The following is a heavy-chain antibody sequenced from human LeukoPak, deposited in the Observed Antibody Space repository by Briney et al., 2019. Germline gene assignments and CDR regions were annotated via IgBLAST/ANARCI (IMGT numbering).Heavy chain of an antibody. CDR2: IYYSGST. J-gene: IGHJ3*02. CDR3: ARRRYSLAAFDI. Sequence: SETLSLTCTVSGGSISSSSYYWGWIRQPPGKGLEWIGSIYYSGSTYYNPPLKSRVTISVDTSKNQFSLKLSSVTAADTAVYYCARRRYSLAAFDIWGQGTMVTVSS. CDR1: GGSISSSSYY. D-gene: IGHD5-18*01. V-gene: IGHV4-39*01.